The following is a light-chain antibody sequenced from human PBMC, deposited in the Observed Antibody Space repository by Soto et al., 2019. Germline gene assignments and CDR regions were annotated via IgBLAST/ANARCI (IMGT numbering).Light chain of an antibody. CDR2: GAS. CDR1: QTVPSR. CDR3: QQYGSSPIT. J-gene: IGKJ5*01. V-gene: IGKV3-20*01. Sequence: EIVMTQSPATLSVSPGEGVTLSCRASQTVPSRIAWYQQKPGQAPSLLIYGASTRATGIPDRFSGTVSGTDFTLTISRLEPEDFAVYYCQQYGSSPITFGQGTRLEIK.